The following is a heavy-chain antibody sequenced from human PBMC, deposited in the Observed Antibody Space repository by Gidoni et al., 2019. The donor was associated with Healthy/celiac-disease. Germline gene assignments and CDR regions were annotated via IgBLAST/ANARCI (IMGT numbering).Heavy chain of an antibody. J-gene: IGHJ4*02. D-gene: IGHD6-6*01. Sequence: QLQLVQSGSELTKPGASVKVSCKASGYTFTSFAMNWVRQAPGQGLEWMGWINPNTWNPTYAQGFTGRFVFSLDTSVSTAYLQSSSLKAEDTAVYYCARGTRREYSSSAAAYWGQGTLVTVSS. CDR2: INPNTWNP. CDR3: ARGTRREYSSSAAAY. V-gene: IGHV7-4-1*02. CDR1: GYTFTSFA.